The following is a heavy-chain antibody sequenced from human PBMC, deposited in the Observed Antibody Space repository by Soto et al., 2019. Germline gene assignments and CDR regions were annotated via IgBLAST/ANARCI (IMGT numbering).Heavy chain of an antibody. CDR3: VRAGHVFDVHYYGMDL. CDR1: GFTFNAYS. D-gene: IGHD3-10*01. Sequence: PGGSLRLSCEASGFTFNAYSMDWVRQAPEKGLEWVSSISSSGTYIYYADSVKGRFAISRDNANNVMYLQMDTLRAEDTAVYYCVRAGHVFDVHYYGMDLWGQGTTVTVSS. J-gene: IGHJ6*02. CDR2: ISSSGTYI. V-gene: IGHV3-21*01.